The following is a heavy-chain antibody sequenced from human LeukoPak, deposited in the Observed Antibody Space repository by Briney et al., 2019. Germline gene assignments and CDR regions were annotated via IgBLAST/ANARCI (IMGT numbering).Heavy chain of an antibody. J-gene: IGHJ4*02. CDR3: TTAPQGSLH. V-gene: IGHV3-15*01. Sequence: WIRQPPGKGLEWVGRIKSKTDGGTTDYAAPVKGRFTISRDDSKNTLYLQMNSLKTEDTAVYYCTTAPQGSLHWGQGTLVTVSS. CDR2: IKSKTDGGTT.